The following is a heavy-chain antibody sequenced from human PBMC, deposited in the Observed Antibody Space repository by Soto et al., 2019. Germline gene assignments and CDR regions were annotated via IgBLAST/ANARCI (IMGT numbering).Heavy chain of an antibody. D-gene: IGHD2-21*01. CDR2: IHYSGST. J-gene: IGHJ4*02. CDR3: TRGGDAYKNGH. V-gene: IGHV4-61*01. CDR1: GGSVNIGTYY. Sequence: QVQLQESGPGLVKPSETLSLTCTVPGGSVNIGTYYWSWLRQPPGNGLDWIGFIHYSGSTNYKPSRKIRVTMTVDTSKNQFRLKLPSVNAEATAVYYCTRGGDAYKNGHWGQETLVTVSS.